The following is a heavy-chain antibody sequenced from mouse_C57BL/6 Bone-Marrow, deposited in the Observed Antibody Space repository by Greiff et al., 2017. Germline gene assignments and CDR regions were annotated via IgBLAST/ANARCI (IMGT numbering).Heavy chain of an antibody. J-gene: IGHJ3*01. Sequence: VQLQESGAELARPGASVKMSCKASGYTFTSYTMHWVKQRPGQGLEWIGYINPSSGYTKYNQKFKDKATLTADKSSSTAYMQLSSLTSEASAVYYCARSDGYYLAWFAYWGQGTLVTVSA. CDR3: ARSDGYYLAWFAY. CDR2: INPSSGYT. CDR1: GYTFTSYT. V-gene: IGHV1-4*01. D-gene: IGHD2-3*01.